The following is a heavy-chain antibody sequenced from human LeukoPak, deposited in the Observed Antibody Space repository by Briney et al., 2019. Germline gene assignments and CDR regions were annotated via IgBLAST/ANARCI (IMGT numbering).Heavy chain of an antibody. Sequence: SETLSLTCTVSGGSISGNSYYWGWIRQPPGKGLEWIGALLYSGSTFYNPSLKSRVAISVDTTTGDTSKTQFSLQLNSVTAADTAVYYCVRVNRGSGITWGQGTLVTVSS. CDR2: LLYSGST. V-gene: IGHV4-39*07. D-gene: IGHD3-10*01. CDR1: GGSISGNSYY. J-gene: IGHJ5*02. CDR3: VRVNRGSGIT.